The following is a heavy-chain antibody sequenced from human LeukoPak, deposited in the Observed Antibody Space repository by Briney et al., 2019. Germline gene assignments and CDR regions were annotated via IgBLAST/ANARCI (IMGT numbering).Heavy chain of an antibody. CDR2: IRWNRGSI. CDR3: ARDKLELRWEHYYYMDV. CDR1: GFTFYDYA. D-gene: IGHD1-7*01. V-gene: IGHV3-9*01. Sequence: GRSLRLSCAASGFTFYDYAMHWVRQAPGKGLEGVSGIRWNRGSIGYADSVNGRFTISRDNSKNTLYLQMNSLRAEDTAVYYCARDKLELRWEHYYYMDVWGKGTTVTVSS. J-gene: IGHJ6*03.